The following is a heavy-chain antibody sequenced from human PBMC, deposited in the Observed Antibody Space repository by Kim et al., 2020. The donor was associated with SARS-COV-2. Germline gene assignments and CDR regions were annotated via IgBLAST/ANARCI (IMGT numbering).Heavy chain of an antibody. Sequence: SGSTNYNPSLKSRVTISVDTSKNQFSLKLSSVTAADTAVYYCARLEGAGYWGQGTLVTVSS. CDR3: ARLEGAGY. J-gene: IGHJ4*02. V-gene: IGHV4-61*07. CDR2: SGST.